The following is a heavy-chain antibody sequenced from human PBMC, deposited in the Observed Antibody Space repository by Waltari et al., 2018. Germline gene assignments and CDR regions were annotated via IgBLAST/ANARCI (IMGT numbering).Heavy chain of an antibody. Sequence: QVQLQESGPGLVKPSETLSLTCTVSGGSISSYDWSWIRQPPGKGLEWIGYIYYSGSTNYNPSLKSRVTISVDTSKNQFSLKLSSVTAADTAVYYCATLLYDFWSGYYIGYWGQGTLVTVSS. CDR3: ATLLYDFWSGYYIGY. J-gene: IGHJ4*02. D-gene: IGHD3-3*01. V-gene: IGHV4-59*01. CDR1: GGSISSYD. CDR2: IYYSGST.